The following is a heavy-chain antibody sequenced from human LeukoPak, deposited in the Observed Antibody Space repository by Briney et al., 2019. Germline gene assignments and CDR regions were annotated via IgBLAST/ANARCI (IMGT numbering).Heavy chain of an antibody. V-gene: IGHV1-8*03. J-gene: IGHJ6*03. CDR2: MNPNSGNT. Sequence: ASVEVSCKASGYTFTSYDINWVRQATGQGLEWMGWMNPNSGNTGYAQKFQGRVTITRNTSISTAYMELSSLRSEDTAVYYCATDAGSPGDYYYMDVWGKGTTVTVSS. CDR1: GYTFTSYD. CDR3: ATDAGSPGDYYYMDV. D-gene: IGHD1-26*01.